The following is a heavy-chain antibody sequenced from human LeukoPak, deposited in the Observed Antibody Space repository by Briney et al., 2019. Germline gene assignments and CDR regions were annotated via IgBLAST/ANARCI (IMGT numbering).Heavy chain of an antibody. CDR3: TTEDSHGYYYAFDI. CDR2: IKSKTDGGTT. CDR1: GFTFSNAW. J-gene: IGHJ3*02. V-gene: IGHV3-15*01. D-gene: IGHD3-3*01. Sequence: PGGSLRLSCAASGFTFSNAWMSWVRQAPGKGLEWVGRIKSKTDGGTTDYAAPVKGRFTISRDDSKNTLYLQMNSLKTEDTAVYYCTTEDSHGYYYAFDIWGQGTMVTVSS.